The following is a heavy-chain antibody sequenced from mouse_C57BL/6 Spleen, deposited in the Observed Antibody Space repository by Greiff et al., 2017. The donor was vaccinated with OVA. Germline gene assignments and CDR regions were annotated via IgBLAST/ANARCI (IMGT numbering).Heavy chain of an antibody. CDR1: GYTFTDYN. Sequence: VQLQQSGPELVKPGASVKIPCKASGYTFTDYNMDWVKQSHGKSLEWIGDINPNNGGNNYNQKFKGKATLTVDKSSSTAYMEHRSLTSEDTAVYYCARGTTVRAMDYWGQGTADTVSS. D-gene: IGHD2-14*01. V-gene: IGHV1-18*01. CDR2: INPNNGGN. CDR3: ARGTTVRAMDY. J-gene: IGHJ4*01.